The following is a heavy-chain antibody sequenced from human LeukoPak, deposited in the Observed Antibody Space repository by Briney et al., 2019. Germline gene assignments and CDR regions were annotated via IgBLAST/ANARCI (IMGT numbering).Heavy chain of an antibody. CDR3: ARDSGSWELDPFDY. CDR1: GYTFTSYG. D-gene: IGHD1-26*01. CDR2: ISAYNGNT. Sequence: GASVKLSFKSSGYTFTSYGISWERQAPGQGLEWMGWISAYNGNTNYEQKLQGRVTMTTDTSTSKAYMELRSMRSDDTAVYYCARDSGSWELDPFDYWGQGTLVTVSS. V-gene: IGHV1-18*01. J-gene: IGHJ4*02.